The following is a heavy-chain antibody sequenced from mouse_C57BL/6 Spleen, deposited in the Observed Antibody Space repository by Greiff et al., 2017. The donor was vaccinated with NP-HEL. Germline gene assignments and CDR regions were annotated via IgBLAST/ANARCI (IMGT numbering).Heavy chain of an antibody. CDR1: GYAFSSYW. D-gene: IGHD1-1*01. CDR3: ARGIYYYGSSYYAMDY. J-gene: IGHJ4*01. CDR2: IYPGDGDT. Sequence: VQLQQSGAELVKPGASVKISCKASGYAFSSYWMNWVKQRPGKGLEWIGQIYPGDGDTNYNGKFKGKATLTADKSSSTAYMQLSSLTSEDSAVYFCARGIYYYGSSYYAMDYWGQGTSVTVSS. V-gene: IGHV1-80*01.